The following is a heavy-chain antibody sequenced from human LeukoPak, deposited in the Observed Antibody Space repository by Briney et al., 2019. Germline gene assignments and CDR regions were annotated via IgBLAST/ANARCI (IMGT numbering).Heavy chain of an antibody. D-gene: IGHD6-13*01. CDR1: GFTVTSNY. J-gene: IGHJ5*02. V-gene: IGHV3-15*01. CDR2: IKSKTDGGTT. Sequence: GGSLRLSCAASGFTVTSNYMSWVRQAPGKGLEWVGRIKSKTDGGTTDYAAPVKGRFTISRDDSKNTLYLQMNSLKTEDTAVYYCTTDWYSSSVIGFDPWGQGTLVTVSS. CDR3: TTDWYSSSVIGFDP.